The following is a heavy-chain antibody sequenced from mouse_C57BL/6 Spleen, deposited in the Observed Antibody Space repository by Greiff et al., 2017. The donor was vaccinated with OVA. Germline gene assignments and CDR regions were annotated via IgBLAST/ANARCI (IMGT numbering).Heavy chain of an antibody. Sequence: EVLLQQSGPELVKPGASVKISCKASGYTFTDYYMNWVKQSHGKSLEWIGDINPNNGGTSYNQKFKGKATLTVDKSSSTAYMELRSLTSEDSAVYYCARPYDGYSYFDVWGTGTTVTVSS. CDR2: INPNNGGT. J-gene: IGHJ1*03. V-gene: IGHV1-26*01. D-gene: IGHD2-3*01. CDR3: ARPYDGYSYFDV. CDR1: GYTFTDYY.